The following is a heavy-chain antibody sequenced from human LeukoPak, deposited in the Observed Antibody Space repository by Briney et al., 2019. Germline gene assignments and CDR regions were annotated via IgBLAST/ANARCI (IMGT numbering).Heavy chain of an antibody. V-gene: IGHV3-64D*09. D-gene: IGHD1-26*01. CDR1: GFPFSSYT. Sequence: PGGSLRLSCSASGFPFSSYTMHWVRQAPGKGLEYISAISTDGGSTYYADSAKARFTISRDNSKNTLYLQMSSLRPDDTAVYYCVTDHIEGALYAFDIWAKGQWSPSLQ. CDR2: ISTDGGST. J-gene: IGHJ3*02. CDR3: VTDHIEGALYAFDI.